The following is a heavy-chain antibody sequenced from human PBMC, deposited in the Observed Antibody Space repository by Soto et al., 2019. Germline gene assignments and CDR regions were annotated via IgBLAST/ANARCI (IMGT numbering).Heavy chain of an antibody. Sequence: PSETLSLTCAVYGGSFSGYYWSWIRQPPGKGLEWIGEINHSGSTNYNPSLKSRVTISVDTSKNQFSLKLSSVTAADTAVYYCARENWRITIFGVVIRPSWFDPWGQGTLVTVS. CDR1: GGSFSGYY. CDR2: INHSGST. CDR3: ARENWRITIFGVVIRPSWFDP. J-gene: IGHJ5*02. D-gene: IGHD3-3*01. V-gene: IGHV4-34*01.